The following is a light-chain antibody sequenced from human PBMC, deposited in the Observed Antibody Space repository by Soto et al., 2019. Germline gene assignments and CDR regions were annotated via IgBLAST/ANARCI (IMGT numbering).Light chain of an antibody. CDR2: GAS. J-gene: IGKJ1*01. Sequence: EIVLTQSPGTLSLSPGERATLSCRASQSVSSSYLAWYQQKPGQAPRLLIYGASSRGTGIPDRFSGSGSGTDFTLTISRLEPEDFAVYYCQHYGNSPWTFGQGTKVEI. CDR1: QSVSSSY. V-gene: IGKV3-20*01. CDR3: QHYGNSPWT.